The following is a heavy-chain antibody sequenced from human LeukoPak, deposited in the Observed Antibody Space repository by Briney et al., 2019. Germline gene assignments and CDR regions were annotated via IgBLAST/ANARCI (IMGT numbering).Heavy chain of an antibody. CDR3: ARLVGADFDY. D-gene: IGHD1-26*01. V-gene: IGHV4-61*08. Sequence: SETLSLTCTVSGGSISSGGYYWSWTRQPPGKGLEWIGYIYYSGSTNYNPSLKSRVTISVDTSKNQFSLKLSSVTAADTAVYYCARLVGADFDYWGQGTLVTVSS. J-gene: IGHJ4*02. CDR1: GGSISSGGYY. CDR2: IYYSGST.